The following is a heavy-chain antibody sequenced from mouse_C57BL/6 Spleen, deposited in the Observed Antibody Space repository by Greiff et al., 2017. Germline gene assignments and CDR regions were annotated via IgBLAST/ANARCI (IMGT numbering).Heavy chain of an antibody. CDR1: GFTFSDYY. CDR2: INYDGSST. D-gene: IGHD1-1*01. V-gene: IGHV5-16*01. J-gene: IGHJ1*03. Sequence: EVQLVESEGGLVQPGSSMKLSCTASGFTFSDYYMAWVRQVPEKGLEWVANINYDGSSTYYLDSLKSRFIISRDKAKNILYLQMSSLKSEDTATYYCARKGLLLYWYFDGWGTGTTVTVSS. CDR3: ARKGLLLYWYFDG.